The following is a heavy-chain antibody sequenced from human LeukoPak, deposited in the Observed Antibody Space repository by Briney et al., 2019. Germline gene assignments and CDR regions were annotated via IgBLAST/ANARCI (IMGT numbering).Heavy chain of an antibody. CDR2: IKQDGSEK. CDR3: ARRQGGYYDANGYFSY. V-gene: IGHV3-7*01. J-gene: IGHJ4*02. CDR1: GFTFSNYW. Sequence: PGGSLRLSYAASGFTFSNYWMTWVRQAPGKGLEWVANIKQDGSEKYYVDSVKGRFTISRDNAKNSLCLQMNSLRPEDTAVYYCARRQGGYYDANGYFSYWGQGTLVIVSS. D-gene: IGHD3-22*01.